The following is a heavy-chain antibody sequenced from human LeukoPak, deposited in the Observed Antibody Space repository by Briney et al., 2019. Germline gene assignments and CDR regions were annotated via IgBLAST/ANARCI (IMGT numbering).Heavy chain of an antibody. CDR1: GGTFGSYV. D-gene: IGHD5-18*01. Sequence: SVRVSCKASGGTFGSYVISWVRPAPGQGLEWMGGIIPIFGTAHYAQKFQGRLTITADESTSTVYMEMSSLRSEDTAMYYCAKEGDTALVTGYFDLWGRGTLVTVSS. CDR3: AKEGDTALVTGYFDL. V-gene: IGHV1-69*13. J-gene: IGHJ2*01. CDR2: IIPIFGTA.